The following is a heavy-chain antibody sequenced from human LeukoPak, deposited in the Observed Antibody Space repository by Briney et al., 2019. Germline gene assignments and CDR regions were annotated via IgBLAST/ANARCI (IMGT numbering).Heavy chain of an antibody. CDR2: IIPISGTA. V-gene: IGHV1-69*13. J-gene: IGHJ6*02. CDR3: ARVTVTIPYYYGMDV. D-gene: IGHD4-11*01. CDR1: GGTFSSYA. Sequence: GASVKVSCKASGGTFSSYATSWVRQAPGQGLEWMGGIIPISGTANYAQKFQGRVTITADESTSTAYMELSSLRSEDTAVYYCARVTVTIPYYYGMDVWGQGTTVTVSS.